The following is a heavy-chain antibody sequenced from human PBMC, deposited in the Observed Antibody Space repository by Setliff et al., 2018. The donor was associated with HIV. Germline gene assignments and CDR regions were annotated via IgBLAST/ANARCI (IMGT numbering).Heavy chain of an antibody. D-gene: IGHD5-18*01. V-gene: IGHV4-39*07. J-gene: IGHJ4*02. CDR3: ARAPGYSYSFYFDS. CDR2: IYYSGST. Sequence: SETLSLTCTVSGGSISSSSYYWGWIRQPPGKGLEWIANIYYSGSTFYNPSLKRRVTMSVDTSKNQFSLKLNSVTAADTAVYFCARAPGYSYSFYFDSGGQGTLVTVSS. CDR1: GGSISSSSYY.